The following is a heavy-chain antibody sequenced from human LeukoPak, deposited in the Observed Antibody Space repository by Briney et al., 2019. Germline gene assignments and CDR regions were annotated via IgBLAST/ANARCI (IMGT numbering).Heavy chain of an antibody. CDR2: IIWNSGNI. CDR3: ANGLGGTSSDGVDY. CDR1: GFTFDDNA. J-gene: IGHJ4*02. V-gene: IGHV3-9*01. Sequence: PGRSLRLSCAASGFTFDDNAMHWVRQAPGKGLEWVSSIIWNSGNIGYADSVKGRFTISRDNAKNSLYLQMNSLKTEDTALYYCANGLGGTSSDGVDYWGQGTLVTVSS. D-gene: IGHD3-16*01.